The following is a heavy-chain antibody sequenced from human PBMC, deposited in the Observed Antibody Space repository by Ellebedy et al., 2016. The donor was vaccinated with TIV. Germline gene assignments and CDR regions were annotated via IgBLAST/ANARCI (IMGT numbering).Heavy chain of an antibody. CDR3: AKGRGGGSDSSAPRYYFDY. CDR2: ISHTGRRT. Sequence: PGGSLRLSCAASGFTFSSYAMSWVRQAPGKGLGWVSTISHTGRRTYYADSVEGRFTISRDNSKKTLYLQMNSLRAEETAVYDCAKGRGGGSDSSAPRYYFDYWGLGTLVTVSS. CDR1: GFTFSSYA. D-gene: IGHD3-22*01. J-gene: IGHJ4*02. V-gene: IGHV3-23*01.